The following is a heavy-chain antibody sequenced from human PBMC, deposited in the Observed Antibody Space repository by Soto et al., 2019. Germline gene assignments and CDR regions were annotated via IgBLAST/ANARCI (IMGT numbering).Heavy chain of an antibody. CDR2: IIPMFGTP. CDR3: ARETYRGFYFDY. J-gene: IGHJ4*02. V-gene: IGHV1-69*13. D-gene: IGHD4-4*01. CDR1: GVTFNRQD. Sequence: GASVKVSCKASGVTFNRQDMRWVRQAPGQGLEWMGGIIPMFGTPHYAEKFQDRVTITADESTGTAYLELNSLRVEDTALYYCARETYRGFYFDYWGQGTLVTVSS.